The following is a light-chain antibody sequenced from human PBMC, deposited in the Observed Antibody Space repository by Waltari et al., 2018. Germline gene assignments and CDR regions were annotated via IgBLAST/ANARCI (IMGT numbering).Light chain of an antibody. CDR1: DIDTY. J-gene: IGKJ4*01. CDR2: DAD. Sequence: DIDTYLNWYQHKPGKAPKLLIYDADALQRGVPSRFSGSGSGTHFSFTINNLQPDDFATYYCQQCSTLPFTFGGGT. CDR3: QQCSTLPFT. V-gene: IGKV1-33*01.